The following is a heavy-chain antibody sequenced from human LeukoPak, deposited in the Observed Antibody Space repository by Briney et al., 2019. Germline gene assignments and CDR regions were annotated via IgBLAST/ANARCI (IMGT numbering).Heavy chain of an antibody. Sequence: GGSQRLSCVPSGFTFSNSWMHWVRQAPGKGLLWVSRINTDGTNTKYADYVKGRFTISRDNAKNTLYHKMNTLRAEDTAVYYCARDQTQAGPTTVDYWGQGTLVTVSS. CDR2: INTDGTNT. V-gene: IGHV3-74*03. J-gene: IGHJ4*02. CDR3: ARDQTQAGPTTVDY. D-gene: IGHD1-14*01. CDR1: GFTFSNSW.